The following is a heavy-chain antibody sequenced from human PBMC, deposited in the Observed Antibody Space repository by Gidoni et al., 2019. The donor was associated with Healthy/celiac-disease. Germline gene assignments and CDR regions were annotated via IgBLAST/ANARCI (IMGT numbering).Heavy chain of an antibody. V-gene: IGHV5-51*01. CDR2: IYPGDSDT. J-gene: IGHJ3*02. D-gene: IGHD2-15*01. CDR3: ARRSIVVVVAANSDAFDI. CDR1: GDSFTSYW. Sequence: EVQLVQSGAEVKKPGESLKISGKGSGDSFTSYWIGWVRQMPGKGLEWMGIIYPGDSDTRYSPSFQGQVTISADKSISTAYLQWCSLKASDTAMYYCARRSIVVVVAANSDAFDIWGQGTMVTVSS.